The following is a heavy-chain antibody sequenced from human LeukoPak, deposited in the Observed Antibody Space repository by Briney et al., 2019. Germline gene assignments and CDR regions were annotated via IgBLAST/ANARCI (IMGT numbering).Heavy chain of an antibody. J-gene: IGHJ4*02. CDR3: ARDLRGLPLDY. D-gene: IGHD3/OR15-3a*01. Sequence: PGGSLRLSCAASGFTFSSYSMNWVRQAPGKGLEWVSSISSSSSYIYYAASVKGRFTISRDNAKNSLYLQMNSLRAEDTAVYYCARDLRGLPLDYWGQGTLVTVSS. CDR1: GFTFSSYS. CDR2: ISSSSSYI. V-gene: IGHV3-21*01.